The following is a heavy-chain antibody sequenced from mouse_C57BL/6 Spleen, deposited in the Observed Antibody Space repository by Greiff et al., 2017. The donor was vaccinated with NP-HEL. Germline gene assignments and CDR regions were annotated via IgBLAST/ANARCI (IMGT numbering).Heavy chain of an antibody. CDR2: INYDGSST. CDR1: GFTFSDYY. CDR3: ARVLRRTYYAMDY. V-gene: IGHV5-16*01. J-gene: IGHJ4*01. D-gene: IGHD1-1*01. Sequence: EVKLVESEGGLVQPGSSMKLSCTASGFTFSDYYMAWVRQVPEKGLEWVANINYDGSSTYYLDSLKSRFIISRDNAKNILYLQMSSLKYEDTATYYCARVLRRTYYAMDYWGKGTSVTVSS.